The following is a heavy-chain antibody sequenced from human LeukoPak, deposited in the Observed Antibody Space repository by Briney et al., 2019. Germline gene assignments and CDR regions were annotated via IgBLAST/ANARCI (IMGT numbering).Heavy chain of an antibody. D-gene: IGHD2-21*02. J-gene: IGHJ4*02. CDR3: ARHGSYCQYY. CDR2: IYQSGST. V-gene: IGHV4-4*02. CDR1: GDSVSNERY. Sequence: SGTLSLTCAVSGDSVSNERYWSWIRQPPGKGLEWIGQIYQSGSTSYNPSLKSRVTMSLDKSKNQFSLNLNSVTAADTAVYYCARHGSYCQYYWGQGTLVTVSS.